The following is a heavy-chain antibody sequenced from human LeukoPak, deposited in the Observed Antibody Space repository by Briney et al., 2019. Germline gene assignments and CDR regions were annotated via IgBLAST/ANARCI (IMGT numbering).Heavy chain of an antibody. CDR1: GYNFIGSY. V-gene: IGHV1-2*06. CDR3: ARGATRLATAGAEFDS. CDR2: INPNSGET. J-gene: IGHJ4*02. D-gene: IGHD6-13*01. Sequence: ASVRVSCKASGYNFIGSYMHWVRQAPGQSLEWMGRINPNSGETSFALSFQGRVTMTRDTSINTAYMELGRLTSDDTAVYFCARGATRLATAGAEFDSWGQGTLVIVSS.